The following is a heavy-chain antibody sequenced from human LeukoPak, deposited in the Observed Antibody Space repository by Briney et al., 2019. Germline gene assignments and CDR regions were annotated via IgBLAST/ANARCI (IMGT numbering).Heavy chain of an antibody. CDR1: AFTFSNYY. CDR3: ARTFISVPGLLDY. D-gene: IGHD6-19*01. Sequence: PGGSLRLSCVASAFTFSNYYMNWVRQAPGKGLEWVSSISSSGSYIHYADSVKGRLTISRDNAKNSLYLQMNSLRAEDTAVYYCARTFISVPGLLDYWGQGTLVTVSS. V-gene: IGHV3-21*01. CDR2: ISSSGSYI. J-gene: IGHJ4*02.